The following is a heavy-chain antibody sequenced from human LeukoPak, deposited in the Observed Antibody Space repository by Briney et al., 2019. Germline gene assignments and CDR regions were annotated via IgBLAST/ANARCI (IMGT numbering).Heavy chain of an antibody. Sequence: SETLSLTCTVSGGSISSYYWSWIRQPPGKGLEWIGYIYYSGSTNYNPSLKSRVTISVDTSKNQFSLQLNSVTPEDTAVYYCARDRPGLGIGKNYFDYWGQGTLVTVSS. CDR1: GGSISSYY. CDR2: IYYSGST. J-gene: IGHJ4*02. V-gene: IGHV4-59*12. CDR3: ARDRPGLGIGKNYFDY. D-gene: IGHD7-27*01.